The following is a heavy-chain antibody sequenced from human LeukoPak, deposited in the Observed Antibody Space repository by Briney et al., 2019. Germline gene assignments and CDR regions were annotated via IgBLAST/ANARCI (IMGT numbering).Heavy chain of an antibody. CDR1: GFTFSSYA. J-gene: IGHJ4*02. Sequence: GGSLRLSCAASGFTFSSYAMSWVRQAPGKGPEWVSAISGSGGSTYYAASLKGRFTISRDNSKTTLYPPMNRPKAHGPAHHFCAKDLSPGNFWGQGTLVTVSS. CDR3: AKDLSPGNF. D-gene: IGHD2/OR15-2a*01. V-gene: IGHV3-23*01. CDR2: ISGSGGST.